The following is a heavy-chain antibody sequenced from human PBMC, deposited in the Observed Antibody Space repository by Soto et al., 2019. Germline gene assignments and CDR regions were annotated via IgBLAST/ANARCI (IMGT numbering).Heavy chain of an antibody. D-gene: IGHD3-16*01. CDR2: LDNDGTNT. J-gene: IGHJ4*02. CDR3: ARDGGTYFDY. V-gene: IGHV3-74*01. CDR1: GFTFSTYW. Sequence: GSLRLACAASGFTFSTYWMHWVRQAPGKGLVWVSRLDNDGTNTRYADSVKGRFTVSRDNGKNTVYLQMDSLRDEDTAVYYCARDGGTYFDYWGQGTLVTVSS.